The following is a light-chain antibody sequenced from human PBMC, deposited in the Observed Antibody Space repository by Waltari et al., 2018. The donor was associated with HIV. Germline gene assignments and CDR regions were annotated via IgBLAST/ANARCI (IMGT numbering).Light chain of an antibody. CDR3: SSVANSVTLSVL. J-gene: IGLJ3*02. CDR1: SGDIGYYNY. Sequence: QFALTQPASVSGSPGQSITISCSGPSGDIGYYNYVSWYQQHPGKAPKLMIYEVSNRPSGISNRFSGAKSGNTASLTISALQAEDEADYFCSSVANSVTLSVLFGGGTKLTVL. V-gene: IGLV2-14*01. CDR2: EVS.